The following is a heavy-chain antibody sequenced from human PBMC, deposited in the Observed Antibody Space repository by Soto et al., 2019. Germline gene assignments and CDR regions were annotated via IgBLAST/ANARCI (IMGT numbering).Heavy chain of an antibody. D-gene: IGHD2-15*01. CDR3: ARDLSPVGYCSGGSCYHYYYSMDV. J-gene: IGHJ6*02. CDR1: GYTFTGYY. CDR2: INPNSGGT. Sequence: ASVKVSCKASGYTFTGYYMHWVRQAPGQGLEWMGWINPNSGGTNYAQKFQGRVTMTRDTSISTAYMELSRLRSDDTAVYYCARDLSPVGYCSGGSCYHYYYSMDVWGQGTTVTVSS. V-gene: IGHV1-2*02.